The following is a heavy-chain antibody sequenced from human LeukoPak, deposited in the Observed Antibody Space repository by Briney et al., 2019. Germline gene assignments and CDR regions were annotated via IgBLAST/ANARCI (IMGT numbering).Heavy chain of an antibody. V-gene: IGHV1-69*04. D-gene: IGHD3-22*01. Sequence: GASVKVSCKASGYTFTGYYMHWVRQAPGQGLEWMGRIIPTLGIANYAQKFQGRVTITADKSTSTAYMELSSLRSEDTAVYYCARDVLDDSSGYYSHYYYYMDVWGKGTTVTVSS. J-gene: IGHJ6*03. CDR1: GYTFTGYY. CDR3: ARDVLDDSSGYYSHYYYYMDV. CDR2: IIPTLGIA.